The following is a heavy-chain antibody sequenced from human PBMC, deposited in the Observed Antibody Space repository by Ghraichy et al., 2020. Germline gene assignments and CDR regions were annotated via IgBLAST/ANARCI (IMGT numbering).Heavy chain of an antibody. CDR1: GFSLSTSGMC. J-gene: IGHJ4*02. V-gene: IGHV2-70*11. CDR2: IDWDDDK. D-gene: IGHD1-1*01. CDR3: ARDNWNDVWAYFDY. Sequence: QTLSLTCTLSGFSLSTSGMCVSWIRQPPGKALECLARIDWDDDKYYSTSLKTRLTISKDTSKNQVVLTMTNMDPVDTATYYCARDNWNDVWAYFDYWGQGTLVTVSS.